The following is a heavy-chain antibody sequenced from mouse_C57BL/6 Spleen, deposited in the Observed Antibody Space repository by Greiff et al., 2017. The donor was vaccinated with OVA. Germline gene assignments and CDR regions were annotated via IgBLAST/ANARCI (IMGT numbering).Heavy chain of an antibody. V-gene: IGHV1-69*01. CDR3: ARGTTVVAWYFDV. J-gene: IGHJ1*03. CDR2: IDPSDSYP. CDR1: GYTFTSYW. D-gene: IGHD1-1*01. Sequence: QVQLQQPGAELVMPGASVKLSCKASGYTFTSYWMHWVKQRPGQGLEWIGEIDPSDSYPNYNQKFKGKSTLTVDKSSSTAYMQLSSLTSEDSAVYYCARGTTVVAWYFDVWGTGTTVTVSS.